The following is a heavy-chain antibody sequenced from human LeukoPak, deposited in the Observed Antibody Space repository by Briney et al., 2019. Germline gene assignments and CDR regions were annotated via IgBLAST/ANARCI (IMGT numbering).Heavy chain of an antibody. J-gene: IGHJ4*02. Sequence: GESLKISCKGSGYIFTSYWIGWVRQMPGKGLEWIGIMYPGDSDTRYSPSFQGQVTMSADKSISTAYLQWSSLKASDTAMYYCARHIPGSKEADYWGQGTLVTVSS. CDR2: MYPGDSDT. V-gene: IGHV5-51*01. CDR1: GYIFTSYW. D-gene: IGHD2-2*01. CDR3: ARHIPGSKEADY.